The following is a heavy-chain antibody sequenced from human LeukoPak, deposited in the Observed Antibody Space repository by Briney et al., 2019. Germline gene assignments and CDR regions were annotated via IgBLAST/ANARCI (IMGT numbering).Heavy chain of an antibody. CDR3: ARLNGYYFYYMDV. Sequence: SETLSLTCAVSGYSISTGYYWGWIRQPPGKGLELIGSIYQSGNTYYNPSLKSRVTISVDTSKNQFSLKLSSVTAADTAVYYCARLNGYYFYYMDVWGKGTTVTVSS. V-gene: IGHV4-38-2*01. CDR1: GYSISTGYY. CDR2: IYQSGNT. J-gene: IGHJ6*03. D-gene: IGHD2-8*01.